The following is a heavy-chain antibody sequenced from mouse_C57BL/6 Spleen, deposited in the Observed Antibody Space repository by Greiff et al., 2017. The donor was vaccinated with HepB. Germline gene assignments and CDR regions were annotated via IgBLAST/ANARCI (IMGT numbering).Heavy chain of an antibody. CDR1: GFNIKDDY. V-gene: IGHV14-4*01. D-gene: IGHD4-1*01. CDR2: IDPENVDT. Sequence: EVQLQQSGAELVRPGASVKLSCTASGFNIKDDYMHWVKQRPEQGLEWIGWIDPENVDTEYASKFQGKATITADTSSNPAYLQPSSLTSEDHAVYYCTPRTGSFAYWGKGTLVTVSA. CDR3: TPRTGSFAY. J-gene: IGHJ3*01.